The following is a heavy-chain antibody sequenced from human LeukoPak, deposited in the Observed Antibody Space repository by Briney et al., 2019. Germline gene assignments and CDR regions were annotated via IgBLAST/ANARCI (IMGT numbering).Heavy chain of an antibody. CDR1: GYSFTSYW. D-gene: IGHD3-3*01. V-gene: IGHV5-51*01. J-gene: IGHJ4*02. CDR2: IYPGDSDT. CDR3: ARSPSYDFWSGYLHFDY. Sequence: GESLQISCKGSGYSFTSYWIGWVRQMPGKGLEWMGIIYPGDSDTRYSPSFQGQVTISADKSISTAYLQWSSLKASDTAMYYCARSPSYDFWSGYLHFDYWGQGTLVTVSS.